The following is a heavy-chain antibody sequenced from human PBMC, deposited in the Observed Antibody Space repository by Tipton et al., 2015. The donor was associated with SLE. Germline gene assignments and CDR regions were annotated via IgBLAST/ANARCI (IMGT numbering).Heavy chain of an antibody. D-gene: IGHD3-3*01. CDR2: IKQDGSEI. V-gene: IGHV3-7*01. CDR3: ATQRAISADFQH. J-gene: IGHJ1*01. CDR1: GVTFSSYW. Sequence: SLRLSCAASGVTFSSYWMSWVRQAPGKGLEWVANIKQDGSEIYYVDSVKGRFTISRDKAKNSLYLQMNSLRAEDTAVYYCATQRAISADFQHWGQGTLVTVSS.